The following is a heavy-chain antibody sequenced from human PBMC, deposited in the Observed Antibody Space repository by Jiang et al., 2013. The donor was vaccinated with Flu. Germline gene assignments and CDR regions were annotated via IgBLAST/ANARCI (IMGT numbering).Heavy chain of an antibody. J-gene: IGHJ3*02. CDR3: ARDDRNTSTLEADAFDI. V-gene: IGHV1-46*01. CDR1: GYTFTSYY. D-gene: IGHD2-2*01. Sequence: GAEVKKPGASVKVSCKASGYTFTSYYMHWVRQAPGQGLEWMGIINPSGGSTSYAQKFQGRVTMTRDTSTSTVYVELSSLRSEDTAVYYCARDDRNTSTLEADAFDIWGQGTMVTVSS. CDR2: INPSGGST.